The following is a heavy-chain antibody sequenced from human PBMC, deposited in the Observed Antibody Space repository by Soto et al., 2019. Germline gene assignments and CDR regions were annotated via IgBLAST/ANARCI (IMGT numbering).Heavy chain of an antibody. CDR2: ISYDGSNK. CDR3: AKALAADGTRFDP. CDR1: GFTFSSYA. Sequence: GWSLRLSCAASGFTFSSYAMHWVRQAPGKGLEWVAVISYDGSNKYYADSVKGRFTISRDNSKNTLYLQMNSLRVEDTAVYYCAKALAADGTRFDPWGQGTLVTVSS. D-gene: IGHD6-13*01. V-gene: IGHV3-30-3*01. J-gene: IGHJ5*02.